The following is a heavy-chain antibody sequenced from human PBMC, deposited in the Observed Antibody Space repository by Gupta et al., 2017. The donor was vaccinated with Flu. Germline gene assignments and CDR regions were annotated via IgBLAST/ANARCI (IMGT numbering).Heavy chain of an antibody. CDR1: GFTFSSYE. CDR3: ARPATAGPLSYFDY. CDR2: ISGTGTTK. Sequence: EVQLVESGGGLVQPGGSLRLSCAASGFTFSSYELNWVRQAPGKGLEWLSYISGTGTTKYYADSVKGRFTISRDNAKNSLYLQMNSLRAEDTAVYYCARPATAGPLSYFDYWGQGTLVTVSP. D-gene: IGHD3-10*01. J-gene: IGHJ4*02. V-gene: IGHV3-48*03.